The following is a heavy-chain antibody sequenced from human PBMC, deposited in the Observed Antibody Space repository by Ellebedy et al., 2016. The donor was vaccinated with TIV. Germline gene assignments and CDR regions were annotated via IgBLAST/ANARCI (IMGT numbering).Heavy chain of an antibody. D-gene: IGHD3-16*01. CDR1: GYTFTSYG. J-gene: IGHJ6*02. Sequence: ASVKVSCKASGYTFTSYGISWVRQARGQRLEWIGWIVVGSGNTNYAQKFQERVTITRDMSTSTAYMELSSLRSEDTAVYYCAADQMGGYGMDVWGQGTTVTVSS. V-gene: IGHV1-58*02. CDR2: IVVGSGNT. CDR3: AADQMGGYGMDV.